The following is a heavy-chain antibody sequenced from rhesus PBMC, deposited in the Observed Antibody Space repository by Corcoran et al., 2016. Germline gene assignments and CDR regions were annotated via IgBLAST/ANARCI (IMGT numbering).Heavy chain of an antibody. Sequence: QVQLQESGPGLVKPSETLSLTCAVSGYSIICGYGWSWIRQPPGKGLEWIGYMGGSSGSTNYNPSLKSRVTISKDTSKNQFSLKLSSVTAADTAVYYCARGAAATKWGQGVLVTVSS. CDR2: MGGSSGST. V-gene: IGHV4-127*01. CDR1: GYSIICGYG. CDR3: ARGAAATK. J-gene: IGHJ4*01. D-gene: IGHD6-43*01.